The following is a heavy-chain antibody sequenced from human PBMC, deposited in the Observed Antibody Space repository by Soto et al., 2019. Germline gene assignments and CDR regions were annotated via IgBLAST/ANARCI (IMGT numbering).Heavy chain of an antibody. J-gene: IGHJ4*02. CDR3: ARGSVSSSRWGRYFDY. CDR2: IYYSGST. V-gene: IGHV4-59*01. Sequence: PSETLSLTCTVSGGSISSYYWSWIRQPPGKGLEWIGYIYYSGSTNYNPSLKSRVTISVDTSKNQFSLKLSSVTAADTAVYYCARGSVSSSRWGRYFDYWGQGTLVTVSS. D-gene: IGHD2-2*01. CDR1: GGSISSYY.